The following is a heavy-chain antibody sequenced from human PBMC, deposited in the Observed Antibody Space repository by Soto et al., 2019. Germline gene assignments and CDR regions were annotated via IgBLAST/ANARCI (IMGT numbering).Heavy chain of an antibody. CDR3: ARASSSTSGAIDY. J-gene: IGHJ4*02. V-gene: IGHV3-7*04. Sequence: EVQLVESGGGLVQPGGSLRLSCAASAFTFRNYWMSCVRQAPGKGLDCVAKIKEDGSEKYYVDSVKGRFTISRDNPKSSVYLQMNSLTVEDTAMYYCARASSSTSGAIDYWGRGTLVTVSS. CDR2: IKEDGSEK. CDR1: AFTFRNYW. D-gene: IGHD2-2*01.